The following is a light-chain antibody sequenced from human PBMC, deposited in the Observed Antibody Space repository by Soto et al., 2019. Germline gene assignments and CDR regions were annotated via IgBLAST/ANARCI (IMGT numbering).Light chain of an antibody. Sequence: SYVLTQPPSVSVAPGKTARITCGGNNIGSKSVHWYQQKPGQAPVLVIYYDSDRPSGIPERFSGSNSGNTATLTISRVEAGDEADYYCQVWDGSSDPWVFGGGTKLTVL. CDR2: YDS. CDR1: NIGSKS. J-gene: IGLJ3*02. V-gene: IGLV3-21*04. CDR3: QVWDGSSDPWV.